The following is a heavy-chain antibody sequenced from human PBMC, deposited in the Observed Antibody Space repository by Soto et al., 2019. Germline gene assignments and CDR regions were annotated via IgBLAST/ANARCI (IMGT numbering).Heavy chain of an antibody. Sequence: SGPTLVKPTQTLTLTCTFSGFSLSTSGVGVGWIRQPPGKALEWLALIYWDDDKRYSPSRKSRLTITKDTSKNQVVLTMTNMDPVDTATYYCAHRPRETKDIVVVPPAMAWFDPWGQGTLVTVSS. J-gene: IGHJ5*02. CDR3: AHRPRETKDIVVVPPAMAWFDP. CDR2: IYWDDDK. V-gene: IGHV2-5*02. CDR1: GFSLSTSGVG. D-gene: IGHD2-2*01.